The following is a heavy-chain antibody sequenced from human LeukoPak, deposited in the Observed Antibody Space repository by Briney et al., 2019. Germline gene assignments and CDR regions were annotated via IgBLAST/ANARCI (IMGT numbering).Heavy chain of an antibody. D-gene: IGHD3-10*01. CDR2: ISGSGGST. CDR3: ARTSLWFGELLSGVNYYGMDV. J-gene: IGHJ6*02. V-gene: IGHV3-23*01. Sequence: GGSLRLSCAASGFTFSSYAMSWVRQAPGKGLEWVPAISGSGGSTYYADSVKGRFTISRDNSKNTLYLQMNSLRAEDTAVYYCARTSLWFGELLSGVNYYGMDVWGQGTTVTVSS. CDR1: GFTFSSYA.